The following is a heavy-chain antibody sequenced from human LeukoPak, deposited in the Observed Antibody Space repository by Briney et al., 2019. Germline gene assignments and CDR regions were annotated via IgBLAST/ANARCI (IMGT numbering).Heavy chain of an antibody. CDR1: GGSFSGYY. CDR2: INHSGST. J-gene: IGHJ1*01. Sequence: PSETLSLTCAVYGGSFSGYYWSWIRQPPGKGLEWIGEINHSGSTNYNPSLKSRVTISIDTSKNQFSLKLSSVTAADTAVYYCARGSQYYRHWGQGTLVTVSS. CDR3: ARGSQYYRH. V-gene: IGHV4-34*01.